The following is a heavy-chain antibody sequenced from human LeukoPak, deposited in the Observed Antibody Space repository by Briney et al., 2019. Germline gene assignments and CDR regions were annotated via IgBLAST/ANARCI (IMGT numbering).Heavy chain of an antibody. V-gene: IGHV3-7*01. CDR3: AKDPLQIFGVVENWFDP. CDR1: GFTFSSYW. J-gene: IGHJ5*02. D-gene: IGHD3-3*01. Sequence: PGGSLRLSCAASGFTFSSYWMSWVRQAPGKGLEWVANIKQDGSEKYYVDSVKGRFTISRDNSKNTLYLQMNSLRAEDTAVYYCAKDPLQIFGVVENWFDPWGQGTLVTVSS. CDR2: IKQDGSEK.